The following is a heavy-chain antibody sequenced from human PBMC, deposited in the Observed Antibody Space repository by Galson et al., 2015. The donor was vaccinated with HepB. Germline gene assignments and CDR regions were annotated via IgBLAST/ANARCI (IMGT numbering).Heavy chain of an antibody. D-gene: IGHD7-27*01. Sequence: SLRLSCAASGFTFSSSWMHWARQAPGKGLVWVSGINSDGSNTKYADSVKGRFTISRDNARNTLSLQMNNLRVEDTAVYYCARDRPNTGDYYFDDWGQGSLVTVSS. CDR1: GFTFSSSW. CDR3: ARDRPNTGDYYFDD. V-gene: IGHV3-74*01. CDR2: INSDGSNT. J-gene: IGHJ4*02.